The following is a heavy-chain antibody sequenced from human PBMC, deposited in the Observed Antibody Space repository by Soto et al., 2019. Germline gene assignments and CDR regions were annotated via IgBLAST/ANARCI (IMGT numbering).Heavy chain of an antibody. V-gene: IGHV1-8*01. CDR3: ARLVVVPAAIHYYYYYGMDV. D-gene: IGHD2-2*02. Sequence: ASVKVSCKASGYTFTSYDINCVRQATGQGLEWMGWMNPNSGNTGYAQKFQGRVTMTRNTSISTAYMELSSLRSEDTAVYYCARLVVVPAAIHYYYYYGMDVWGQGTTVTVSS. CDR2: MNPNSGNT. J-gene: IGHJ6*02. CDR1: GYTFTSYD.